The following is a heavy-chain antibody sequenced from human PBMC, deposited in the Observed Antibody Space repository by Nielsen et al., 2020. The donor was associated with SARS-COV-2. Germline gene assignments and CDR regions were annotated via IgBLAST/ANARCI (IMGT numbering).Heavy chain of an antibody. CDR1: GYTFSSYG. CDR2: ISGDSGAT. J-gene: IGHJ4*02. Sequence: ASVKVSCKTSGYTFSSYGITWVRQAPGQGLEWVGWISGDSGATDYTPKLQGRVTMTTDTSTSTAYMELRSLRFDDTAIYYCATTSGWQPNAYSDFWGQGTPVTVSS. V-gene: IGHV1-18*01. D-gene: IGHD6-19*01. CDR3: ATTSGWQPNAYSDF.